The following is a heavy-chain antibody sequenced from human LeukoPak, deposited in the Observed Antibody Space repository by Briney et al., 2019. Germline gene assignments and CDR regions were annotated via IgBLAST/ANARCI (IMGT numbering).Heavy chain of an antibody. CDR2: MNPNSGNT. CDR3: ARLLPTWNYYYGMDV. CDR1: GYTFTSYD. J-gene: IGHJ6*02. V-gene: IGHV1-8*01. D-gene: IGHD2-15*01. Sequence: ASAKVSCKASGYTFTSYDINWVRQATGQGLEWMGWMNPNSGNTGYAQKFQGRVTMTRNTSISTAYMELSSLRSEDTAVYYCARLLPTWNYYYGMDVWGQGTTVTVSS.